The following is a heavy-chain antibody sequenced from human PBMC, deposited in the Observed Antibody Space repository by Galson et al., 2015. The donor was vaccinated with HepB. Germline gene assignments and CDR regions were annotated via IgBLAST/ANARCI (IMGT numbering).Heavy chain of an antibody. Sequence: SLRLSCAASGFTFSNYAMSWVRQAPGKGLEWVSTVSISGDNTYYARSVKGRFTITRDNYKNTMWLQMNSLSAEDTAVYYCGKSQEMSTVQPFDYWGRGALVTVSS. D-gene: IGHD5-24*01. CDR3: GKSQEMSTVQPFDY. CDR2: VSISGDNT. CDR1: GFTFSNYA. V-gene: IGHV3-23*01. J-gene: IGHJ4*02.